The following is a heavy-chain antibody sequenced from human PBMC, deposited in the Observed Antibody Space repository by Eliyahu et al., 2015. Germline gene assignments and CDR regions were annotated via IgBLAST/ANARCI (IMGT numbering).Heavy chain of an antibody. J-gene: IGHJ4*02. CDR1: XFXFSAYT. Sequence: EVQLVESGGGLVKPGGSLXLSCEASXFXFSAYTMNWVRQAPGEGLGWVSSVSPSSSYIYYTDSVEGRFTISRDDAKNSLSLQLKNLRVEDTAVYYCTRDRRGYDFTFDYWGQGSLVTVSS. CDR2: VSPSSSYI. CDR3: TRDRRGYDFTFDY. D-gene: IGHD5-12*01. V-gene: IGHV3-21*06.